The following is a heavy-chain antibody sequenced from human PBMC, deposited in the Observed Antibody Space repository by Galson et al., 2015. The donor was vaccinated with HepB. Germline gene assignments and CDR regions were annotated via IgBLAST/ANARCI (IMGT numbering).Heavy chain of an antibody. CDR1: GDSVSSGAAS. D-gene: IGHD1-14*01. J-gene: IGHJ4*02. CDR2: TYYRSKWYN. CDR3: VRGNLYFDY. Sequence: CAISGDSVSSGAASWNWIRQSPSRGLEWLGRTYYRSKWYNEYAVSVKSRVTIHPDTSKNQFSLQLNSVTPEDTAVYFCVRGNLYFDYWGQGTLVTVSS. V-gene: IGHV6-1*01.